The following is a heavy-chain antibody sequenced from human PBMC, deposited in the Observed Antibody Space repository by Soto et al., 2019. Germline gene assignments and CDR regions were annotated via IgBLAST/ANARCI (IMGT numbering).Heavy chain of an antibody. Sequence: EVQLVESGGGLVQPGGSLTLSCAASGFTFSSYWMHWARQAPGKGLLWVSRMNMDGIIINYAGSVEGRFTISRDNANKTLYLQMNSLRGEYTAEFYCVRGCNNGDGIDYWGQGALVTGSS. D-gene: IGHD1-1*01. V-gene: IGHV3-74*01. J-gene: IGHJ4*02. CDR2: MNMDGIII. CDR1: GFTFSSYW. CDR3: VRGCNNGDGIDY.